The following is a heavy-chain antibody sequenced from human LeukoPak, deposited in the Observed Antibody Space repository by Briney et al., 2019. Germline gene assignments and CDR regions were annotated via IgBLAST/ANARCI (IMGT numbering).Heavy chain of an antibody. CDR2: IYYTGNT. Sequence: TSETLSLTCSVSGDSITGYYWGWIRQPPGKGLEWIGNIYYTGNTYYNSSLKSGVTISLDTSKNQFSLKVISMTAADTAAYYCTKSDGYGLIRICGRGTMVTVSS. CDR3: TKSDGYGLIRI. V-gene: IGHV4-39*07. D-gene: IGHD3-10*01. J-gene: IGHJ3*02. CDR1: GDSITGYY.